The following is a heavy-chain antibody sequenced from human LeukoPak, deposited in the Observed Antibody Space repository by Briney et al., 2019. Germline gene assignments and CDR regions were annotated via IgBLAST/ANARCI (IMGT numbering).Heavy chain of an antibody. CDR1: GFTFSSYE. CDR2: ISSSGSTI. J-gene: IGHJ4*02. V-gene: IGHV3-48*03. D-gene: IGHD3-10*01. Sequence: GGSLRLSCAASGFTFSSYEMNWVRQAPGNGLEWVSYISSSGSTIYYADSVKGRFTISRDNAKNSLYLQMNSLRAEDTAVYYCARVGRQMVRGVIITFYFDYWGQGTLVTVSS. CDR3: ARVGRQMVRGVIITFYFDY.